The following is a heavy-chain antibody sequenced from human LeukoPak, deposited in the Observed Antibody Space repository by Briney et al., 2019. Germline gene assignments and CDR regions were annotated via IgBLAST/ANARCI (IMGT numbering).Heavy chain of an antibody. Sequence: GASVKVSCKASGYTFTSYDINWVRQATGQGLEWMGWINPNSGGTNYAQKFQGRVTMTRDTSISTAYMELSRLRSDDTAVYYCARIRTVTSIYFDYWGQGTLVTVSS. CDR2: INPNSGGT. CDR1: GYTFTSYD. CDR3: ARIRTVTSIYFDY. J-gene: IGHJ4*02. V-gene: IGHV1-2*02. D-gene: IGHD4-11*01.